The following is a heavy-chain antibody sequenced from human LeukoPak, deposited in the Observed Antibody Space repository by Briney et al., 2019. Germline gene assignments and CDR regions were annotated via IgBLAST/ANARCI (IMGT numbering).Heavy chain of an antibody. CDR3: ARDQNPYGYSCGGPLY. V-gene: IGHV3-64*01. CDR2: ISSNGGST. Sequence: GGSLRLSCAASGFTFSSYAMHWVRQAPGKGLEYVSAISSNGGSTYYANSVKGRFTISRDNSKNTLYLQMGSLRAEDMAVYYCARDQNPYGYSCGGPLYWGQGTLVTVSS. CDR1: GFTFSSYA. J-gene: IGHJ4*02. D-gene: IGHD5-18*01.